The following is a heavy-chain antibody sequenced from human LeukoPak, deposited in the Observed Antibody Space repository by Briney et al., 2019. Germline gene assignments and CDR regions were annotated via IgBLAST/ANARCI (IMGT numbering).Heavy chain of an antibody. V-gene: IGHV1-24*01. CDR3: ATWGYDSSADYFDY. CDR1: GYTLTELS. Sequence: ASVKVSCKVSGYTLTELSMHWVRQAPGKGLEWMGGFDPEDGETIYAQKFQGRVTMTEDTSTDTAYMELSSLRSEDTAVYYCATWGYDSSADYFDYWGQGTLVTVSS. J-gene: IGHJ4*02. CDR2: FDPEDGET. D-gene: IGHD3-22*01.